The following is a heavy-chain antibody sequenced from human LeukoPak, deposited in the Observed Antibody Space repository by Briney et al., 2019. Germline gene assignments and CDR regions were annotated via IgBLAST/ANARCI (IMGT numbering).Heavy chain of an antibody. CDR3: AKDSAYSSGWYYFDP. J-gene: IGHJ4*02. CDR1: GITFSSNA. CDR2: ISGGGGST. Sequence: GRSLRPSGAASGITFSSNASNWGGQAPGKGLDWVSGISGGGGSTYYADSVKGRFTISRDNSKNTLYLQMNSLRAEDTAVYYCAKDSAYSSGWYYFDPWGQGILVTVSS. V-gene: IGHV3-23*01. D-gene: IGHD6-13*01.